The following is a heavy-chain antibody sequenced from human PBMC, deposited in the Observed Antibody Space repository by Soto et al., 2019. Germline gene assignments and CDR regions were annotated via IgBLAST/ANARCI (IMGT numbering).Heavy chain of an antibody. CDR2: INAGNGNT. CDR3: AKEPTPSSGFYWVLDY. D-gene: IGHD3-22*01. J-gene: IGHJ4*02. Sequence: GASVKVSCKASGYTFTSYAMHWVRQAPGQRLEWMGWINAGNGNTKYSQKFQGRVTITRDTSASTAYMELSSLRSEDTAVYYCAKEPTPSSGFYWVLDYWGQGALVTASS. V-gene: IGHV1-3*01. CDR1: GYTFTSYA.